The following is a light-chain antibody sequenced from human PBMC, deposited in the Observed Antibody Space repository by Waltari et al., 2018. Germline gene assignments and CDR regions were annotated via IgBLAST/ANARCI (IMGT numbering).Light chain of an antibody. V-gene: IGKV1-5*03. CDR2: KAS. Sequence: DIQMTQSPSSVSASVGDRVTITCRASQGISSWLAWYQQKPGKAPKLLIYKASNLESGVPSRFSGSGSGTEFTLTISSLQPDDFAIYYCQQYNGYPTFGQGTKVEIK. J-gene: IGKJ1*01. CDR3: QQYNGYPT. CDR1: QGISSW.